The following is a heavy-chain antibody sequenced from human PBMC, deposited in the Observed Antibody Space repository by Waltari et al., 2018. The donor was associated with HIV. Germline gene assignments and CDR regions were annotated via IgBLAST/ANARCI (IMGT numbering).Heavy chain of an antibody. J-gene: IGHJ5*02. CDR1: IFPVSSNC. CDR2: IYPDGTT. V-gene: IGHV3-53*05. D-gene: IGHD3-16*02. CDR3: TRGVRYLGP. Sequence: GGSLIQPGGSLRHSCLVSIFPVSSNCCAWVRQSATRGLEWVATIYPDGTTHYPNSVKDRFVISRDTSKNIVFLLMKYLLFDDSAKYFCTRGVRYLGPWGQGTQVTVSS.